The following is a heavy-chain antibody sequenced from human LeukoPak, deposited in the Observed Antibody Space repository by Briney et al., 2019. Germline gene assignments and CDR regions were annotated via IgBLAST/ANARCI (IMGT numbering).Heavy chain of an antibody. V-gene: IGHV3-48*01. CDR3: ATHFHIAAAGTVEYYYYYMDV. D-gene: IGHD6-13*01. CDR2: ISSSSSTI. CDR1: GFTFSSYS. J-gene: IGHJ6*03. Sequence: PGGSLRLSCAASGFTFSSYSMNWVRQAPGKRREWVSYISSSSSTIYYADSVKGRFTISRDNAKNSLYLQMNSLRAEDTAVYYCATHFHIAAAGTVEYYYYYMDVWGKGTTVTVSS.